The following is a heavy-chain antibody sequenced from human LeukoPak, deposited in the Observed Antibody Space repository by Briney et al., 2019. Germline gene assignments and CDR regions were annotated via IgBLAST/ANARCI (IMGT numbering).Heavy chain of an antibody. V-gene: IGHV1-18*01. CDR3: ARDYVRSGYYSNWFDP. CDR2: ISAYNGNT. J-gene: IGHJ5*02. D-gene: IGHD3-22*01. Sequence: ASVKVSCKASGYTFTSYGISWVRQAPGQGLEWMGWISAYNGNTNYAQKLQGRVTMTTDTSTSTAYMELRSLRSDDTAVYYCARDYVRSGYYSNWFDPWGQGTLVTVSS. CDR1: GYTFTSYG.